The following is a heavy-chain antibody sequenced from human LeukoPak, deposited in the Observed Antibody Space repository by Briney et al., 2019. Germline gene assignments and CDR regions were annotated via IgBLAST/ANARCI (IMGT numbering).Heavy chain of an antibody. CDR1: GFTFSSYA. D-gene: IGHD5-24*01. J-gene: IGHJ6*02. CDR3: AREMATGHYGMDV. CDR2: ISYDGSNK. Sequence: GGSLRLSCAASGFTFSSYAMHWVRQAPGKGLEWVAVISYDGSNKYYADSVKGRFTISRDNSKNTLYLQMNSLRAEDTAVYFCAREMATGHYGMDVWGQGTTVTVSS. V-gene: IGHV3-30-3*01.